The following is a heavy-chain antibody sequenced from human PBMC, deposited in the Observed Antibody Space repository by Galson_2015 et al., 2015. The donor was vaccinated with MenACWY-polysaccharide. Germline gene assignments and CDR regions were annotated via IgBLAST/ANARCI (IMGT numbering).Heavy chain of an antibody. CDR1: GFTFSSYA. Sequence: SLRLSCAASGFTFSSYAMNWVRQAPGKGLEWVSSISSSGISIDYADSVKGRFTISRDNSKNTLYLQMNSLRAEDTAVYYCAKDLRPHYHGSGSSGMDDWGQGTTVTVSS. CDR3: AKDLRPHYHGSGSSGMDD. D-gene: IGHD3-10*01. V-gene: IGHV3-23*01. J-gene: IGHJ6*01. CDR2: ISSSGISI.